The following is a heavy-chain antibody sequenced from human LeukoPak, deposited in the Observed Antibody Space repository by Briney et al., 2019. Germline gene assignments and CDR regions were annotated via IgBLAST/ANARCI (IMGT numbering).Heavy chain of an antibody. V-gene: IGHV4-59*01. Sequence: PSETLSLTCTVSGGSISSYYWSWIRQPPGKGLEWIGYIYYSGSTNYNPSLKSRVTISVDTSKNQFSLKLSSVTVADTAVYYCARSHHGPYWYFDLWGRGTLVTVSS. J-gene: IGHJ2*01. D-gene: IGHD1-14*01. CDR2: IYYSGST. CDR1: GGSISSYY. CDR3: ARSHHGPYWYFDL.